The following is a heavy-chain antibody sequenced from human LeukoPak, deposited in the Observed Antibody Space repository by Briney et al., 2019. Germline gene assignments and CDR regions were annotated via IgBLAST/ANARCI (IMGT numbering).Heavy chain of an antibody. J-gene: IGHJ4*02. Sequence: GGSLRLSCAASGFTFDDYAMHWVRQAPGKGLEWVSGISWNSGSIGYADSVKGRFTISRDNAKNSLYLQMNSLRAEDTALYYCAKDIYSSSWYSPDYWGQGTLVTVSS. CDR1: GFTFDDYA. V-gene: IGHV3-9*01. CDR2: ISWNSGSI. D-gene: IGHD6-13*01. CDR3: AKDIYSSSWYSPDY.